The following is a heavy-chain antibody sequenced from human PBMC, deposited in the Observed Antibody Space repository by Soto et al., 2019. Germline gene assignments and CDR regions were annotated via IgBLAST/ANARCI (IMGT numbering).Heavy chain of an antibody. J-gene: IGHJ4*02. CDR1: GGSIISYY. V-gene: IGHV4-59*01. CDR3: ARSSPRVVCPWDY. Sequence: QVQLQEAGPGLVKPSETLSLTCIVSGGSIISYYWSWIRQPPGKGLEWIGHIYYSGSTNYNPSLKRRVTISVDTSKNHFSLKLSSVTAADTAVYYCARSSPRVVCPWDYWGQGTLVTVSS. CDR2: IYYSGST. D-gene: IGHD3-3*01.